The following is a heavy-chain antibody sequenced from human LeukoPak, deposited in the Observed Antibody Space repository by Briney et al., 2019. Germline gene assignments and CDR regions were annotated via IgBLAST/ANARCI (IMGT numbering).Heavy chain of an antibody. D-gene: IGHD2/OR15-2a*01. Sequence: GESLKISCKGPGYTFTNYWIGWVRQMPGKGLEFMGIIYPGDSDTRYSPSFQGQVTISVDKSINTAYLQWSSLKASDSAMYYCARAGYSNRWDGVDYWGQGTLVTVSS. CDR2: IYPGDSDT. CDR1: GYTFTNYW. J-gene: IGHJ4*02. CDR3: ARAGYSNRWDGVDY. V-gene: IGHV5-51*01.